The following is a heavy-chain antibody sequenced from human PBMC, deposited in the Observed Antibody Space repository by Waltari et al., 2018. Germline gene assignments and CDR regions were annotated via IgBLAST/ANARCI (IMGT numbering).Heavy chain of an antibody. CDR2: ISSSSSTI. Sequence: EVQLVESGGGLVQPGGSRRLSCAASGFTFSSSRMNWVRQAPGKGLGWVSYISSSSSTIYYADSVKGRFTISRDNAKNSLYLQMNSLRAEDTAVYYCARDYLGGSYYGYWGQGTLVTVSS. CDR3: ARDYLGGSYYGY. V-gene: IGHV3-48*01. CDR1: GFTFSSSR. D-gene: IGHD1-26*01. J-gene: IGHJ4*02.